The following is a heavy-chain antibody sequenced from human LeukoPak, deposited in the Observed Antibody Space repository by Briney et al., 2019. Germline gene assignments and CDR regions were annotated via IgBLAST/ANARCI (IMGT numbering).Heavy chain of an antibody. CDR3: ARGPGLLRFGELSHEMAAEYFQH. CDR2: ISAYNGNT. J-gene: IGHJ1*01. CDR1: GYTFTSYG. V-gene: IGHV1-18*01. Sequence: ASVKVSCKASGYTFTSYGISWVRQAPGQGLEWMGWISAYNGNTNYAQRPQGRVTMTTETSTSTAYMELRSLRSHDTAPYYSARGPGLLRFGELSHEMAAEYFQHWGQGTLVTVSS. D-gene: IGHD3-16*02.